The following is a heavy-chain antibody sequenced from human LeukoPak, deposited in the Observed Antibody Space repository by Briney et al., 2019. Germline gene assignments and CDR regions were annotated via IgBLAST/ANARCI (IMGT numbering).Heavy chain of an antibody. CDR3: ARAIGYSYGYAVDY. CDR1: GFIFSNYN. Sequence: GGSLRLSCAASGFIFSNYNMNWVRQTPGKGLEWLSYISSSSGTIYYADSVKGRFTISGDNAKNSLYLQRNSLRAEDTAVYYCARAIGYSYGYAVDYWGQGTLVTVSS. CDR2: ISSSSGTI. J-gene: IGHJ4*02. V-gene: IGHV3-48*01. D-gene: IGHD5-18*01.